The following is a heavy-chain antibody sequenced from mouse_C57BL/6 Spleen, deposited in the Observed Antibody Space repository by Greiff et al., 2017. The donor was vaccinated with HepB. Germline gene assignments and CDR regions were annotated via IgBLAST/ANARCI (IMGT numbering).Heavy chain of an antibody. J-gene: IGHJ2*01. Sequence: VQLKESGGGLVKPGGSLKLSCAASGFTFSDYGMHWVRQAPEKGLEWVAYISSGSSTIYYADTVKGRFTISRDNAKNTLFLQMTSLRSEDTAMYYWARGTTVVRYFDYWGQGTTLTVSS. D-gene: IGHD1-1*01. CDR3: ARGTTVVRYFDY. V-gene: IGHV5-17*01. CDR2: ISSGSSTI. CDR1: GFTFSDYG.